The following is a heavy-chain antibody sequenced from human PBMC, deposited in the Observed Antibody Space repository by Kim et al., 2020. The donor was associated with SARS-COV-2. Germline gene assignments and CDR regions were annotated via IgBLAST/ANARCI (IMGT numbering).Heavy chain of an antibody. J-gene: IGHJ4*02. V-gene: IGHV3-9*01. Sequence: GGSLRLSCAASGFTFDDYAMHWVRQAPGKGLEWVSGISWNSGSIGYADSVKGRFTISRDNAKNSLYLQMNSLRAEDTALYYCAKDMATGGIDYWGQGTLVTVSS. D-gene: IGHD3-16*01. CDR1: GFTFDDYA. CDR2: ISWNSGSI. CDR3: AKDMATGGIDY.